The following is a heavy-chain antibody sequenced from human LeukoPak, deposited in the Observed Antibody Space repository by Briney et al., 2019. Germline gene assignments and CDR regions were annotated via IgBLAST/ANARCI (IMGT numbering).Heavy chain of an antibody. CDR1: GGTFSSYA. V-gene: IGHV1-69*06. Sequence: ASVKVSCKASGGTFSSYAISWVRQAPGQGLEWMGGIIPIFGTANYAQKFQGRVTITADKSTSTAYMELSSLRSEDTAVCYCARGAGDIVVVPAAWSPYFDYWGQGTLVTVSS. CDR2: IIPIFGTA. J-gene: IGHJ4*02. D-gene: IGHD2-2*01. CDR3: ARGAGDIVVVPAAWSPYFDY.